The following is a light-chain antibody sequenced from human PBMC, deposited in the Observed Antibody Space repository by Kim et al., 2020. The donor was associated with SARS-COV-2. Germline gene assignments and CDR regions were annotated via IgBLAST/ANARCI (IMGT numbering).Light chain of an antibody. CDR3: QAYDSSLSGVF. Sequence: VTKPCPGPRSNDSTGFEVHCYQHLPGPAPKLHISSYSNRPSGVPDRFSGSKSGTSASLAITGLRAEDEADYYCQAYDSSLSGVFFGGGTKVTVL. CDR2: SYS. V-gene: IGLV1-40*01. CDR1: RSNDSTGFE. J-gene: IGLJ2*01.